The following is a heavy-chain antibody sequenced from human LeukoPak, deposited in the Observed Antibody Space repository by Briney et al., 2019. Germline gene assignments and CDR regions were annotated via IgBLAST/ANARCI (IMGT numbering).Heavy chain of an antibody. V-gene: IGHV4-39*01. CDR3: ARHFHY. Sequence: PSETLSLTCTVSGGSISSSSYYWGWIRQPPGRGLEWIGSIYYSGSTYYNPSLKSRVTISVDTSKNQFSLKLNSVTAADTAVYYCARHFHYWGQGTLVTVSS. J-gene: IGHJ4*02. CDR1: GGSISSSSYY. CDR2: IYYSGST.